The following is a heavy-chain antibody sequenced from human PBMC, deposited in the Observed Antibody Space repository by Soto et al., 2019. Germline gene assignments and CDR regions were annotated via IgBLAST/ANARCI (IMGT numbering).Heavy chain of an antibody. CDR3: ARLRASTWYMGGYLDY. V-gene: IGHV3-11*06. CDR1: GFTFSDYY. Sequence: GSLRLSCAASGFTFSDYYMSWIRQAPGKGLEWVSYIVSSSSYTNYADSVKGRFTISRDNAKNSLYLEMNSLRAEDTAVYYCARLRASTWYMGGYLDYWGLGTLVTVLL. J-gene: IGHJ4*02. CDR2: IVSSSSYT. D-gene: IGHD6-13*01.